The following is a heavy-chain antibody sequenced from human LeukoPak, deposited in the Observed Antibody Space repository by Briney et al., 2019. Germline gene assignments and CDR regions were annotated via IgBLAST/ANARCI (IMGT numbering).Heavy chain of an antibody. V-gene: IGHV4-59*08. CDR2: IYDSGST. CDR3: ARRSGWYGIAY. J-gene: IGHJ4*02. D-gene: IGHD6-19*01. CDR1: GGSFSSYS. Sequence: PSETLSLTCAVSGGSFSSYSWTWIRQPPGKGLEWIGYIYDSGSTNYNPSLKSRVTISVDTSKSQFSLKLSSVTAADTAVYYCARRSGWYGIAYWGQGTLVTVSS.